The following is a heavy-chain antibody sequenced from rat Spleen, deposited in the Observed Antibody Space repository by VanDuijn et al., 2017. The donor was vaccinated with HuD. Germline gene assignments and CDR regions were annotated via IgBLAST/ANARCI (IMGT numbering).Heavy chain of an antibody. Sequence: EVQLVESGGGAVQPGRSMKLSCAASGLSFSNYDMAWVRQAPTKGLDWVASISYDGTATYYRDSVTGRFTLSRDNAKSTLYLQMGSLRSEDTATYYCTRGGFFRYWGQGVMVTVSS. CDR3: TRGGFFRY. V-gene: IGHV5-25*01. J-gene: IGHJ2*01. CDR1: GLSFSNYD. D-gene: IGHD1-6*01. CDR2: ISYDGTAT.